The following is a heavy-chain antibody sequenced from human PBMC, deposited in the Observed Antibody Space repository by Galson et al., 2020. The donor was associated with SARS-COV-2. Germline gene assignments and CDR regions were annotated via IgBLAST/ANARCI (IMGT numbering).Heavy chain of an antibody. CDR1: GFTFSNYA. D-gene: IGHD6-19*01. Sequence: GESLKISCAASGFTFSNYAVHWVRQAPGKGLEWVAVISHDGTSTYYADSLKGRVTNSRDNSKNTVYLQMISLRAEDTATFYCARDRGGSSGWYRVNYYFYEMDVWGQGTTVTVSS. J-gene: IGHJ6*02. CDR2: ISHDGTST. V-gene: IGHV3-30*04. CDR3: ARDRGGSSGWYRVNYYFYEMDV.